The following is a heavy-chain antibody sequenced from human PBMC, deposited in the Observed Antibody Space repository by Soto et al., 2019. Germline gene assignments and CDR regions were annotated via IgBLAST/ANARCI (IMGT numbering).Heavy chain of an antibody. V-gene: IGHV3-30-3*01. D-gene: IGHD3-22*01. CDR1: GFTFSSYA. CDR3: AREGERLYYYDSSGYSDY. CDR2: ISYDGSNK. Sequence: GGSLSLSCAASGFTFSSYAMHWVRQAPGKGLEWVAVISYDGSNKYYADSVKGRFTISRDNSKNTLYLQMNSLRAEDTAVYYCAREGERLYYYDSSGYSDYWGQGTLVTVSS. J-gene: IGHJ4*02.